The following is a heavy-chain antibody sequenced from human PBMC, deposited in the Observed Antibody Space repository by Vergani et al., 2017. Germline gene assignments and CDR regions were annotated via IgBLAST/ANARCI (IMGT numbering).Heavy chain of an antibody. D-gene: IGHD6-19*01. CDR2: SNPSGGST. CDR1: GYTFTSYY. CDR3: TRLGAVAGMGGDY. Sequence: QVQLVQSGAEVKKPGASVKVSCKASGYTFTSYYMHWVRQAPGQGLEWMGISNPSGGSTSYAQKFQGRVTMTRDTSTSTVYMELSSLRSEDTAVYYCTRLGAVAGMGGDYWGQGTLVTVSS. V-gene: IGHV1-46*03. J-gene: IGHJ4*02.